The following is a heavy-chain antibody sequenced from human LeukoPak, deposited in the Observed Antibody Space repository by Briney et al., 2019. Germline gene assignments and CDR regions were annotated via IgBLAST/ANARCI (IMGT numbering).Heavy chain of an antibody. Sequence: GASVKVSCKASGGTFSSYAISWVRQAPGQGLEWMGRIIPILGIAIYAQKFQGRVTITADKSTSTAYMELSSLRSEDTAVYYCARGDSGYDSPYYYYYGMDVWGQGTTVTVSS. J-gene: IGHJ6*02. D-gene: IGHD5-12*01. CDR2: IIPILGIA. V-gene: IGHV1-69*04. CDR3: ARGDSGYDSPYYYYYGMDV. CDR1: GGTFSSYA.